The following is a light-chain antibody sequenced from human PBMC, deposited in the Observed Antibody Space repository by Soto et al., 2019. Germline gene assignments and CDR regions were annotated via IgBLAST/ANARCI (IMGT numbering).Light chain of an antibody. V-gene: IGKV3-11*01. CDR3: QQRSNWPIT. CDR1: PSVTNY. Sequence: EIVLTQSPATLSLSPGERATLSCRASPSVTNYLAWYQQKPGQPPRLLIYGASTRAAGIPARFSGSGSGTDFTLTISSLEPEDFALYYCQQRSNWPITFGQGTRLEIK. J-gene: IGKJ5*01. CDR2: GAS.